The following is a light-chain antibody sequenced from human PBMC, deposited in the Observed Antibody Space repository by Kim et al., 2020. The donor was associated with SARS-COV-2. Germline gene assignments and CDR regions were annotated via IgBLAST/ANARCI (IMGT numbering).Light chain of an antibody. V-gene: IGLV5-45*02. CDR1: SGINVGSYT. Sequence: TCTLRSGINVGSYTIYWYQQKPGSPPQYLLRYKSDSDNQQGSGVPSRFSGSKDVSANAGILLISGLQSEDEADYYCMIWHSSAWVFGGGTQLTVL. CDR3: MIWHSSAWV. J-gene: IGLJ3*02. CDR2: YKSDSDN.